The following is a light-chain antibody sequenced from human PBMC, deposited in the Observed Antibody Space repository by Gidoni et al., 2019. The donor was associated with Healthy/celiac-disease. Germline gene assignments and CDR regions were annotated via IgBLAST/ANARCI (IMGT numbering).Light chain of an antibody. V-gene: IGKV3-11*01. J-gene: IGKJ1*01. CDR2: DAS. CDR3: QQRSNWPRT. CDR1: QSVSSY. Sequence: IVLTQSPATLSLSPGKRATLSSRSSQSVSSYLAWYQQKPGQAPRLLIYDASNKATGLPARFSGSGSGTDFTLTISILEPEDFAVYYCQQRSNWPRTFGQGTKVEIK.